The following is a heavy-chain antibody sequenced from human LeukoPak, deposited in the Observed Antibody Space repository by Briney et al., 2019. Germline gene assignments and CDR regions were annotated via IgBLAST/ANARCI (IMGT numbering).Heavy chain of an antibody. Sequence: GGSLRLSCAASGFTFSSYWMSWVRQAPGKGLEWVANINQDGSEKYYVDSVKGRFTISRDNAKNSLYLQMSSLRAEDTAPYYCASRSSVAASGPGWGQGTLVTVSS. CDR1: GFTFSSYW. CDR3: ASRSSVAASGPG. V-gene: IGHV3-7*01. J-gene: IGHJ4*02. D-gene: IGHD2-15*01. CDR2: INQDGSEK.